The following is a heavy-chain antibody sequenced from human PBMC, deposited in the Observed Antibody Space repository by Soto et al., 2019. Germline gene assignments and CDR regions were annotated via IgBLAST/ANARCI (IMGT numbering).Heavy chain of an antibody. CDR2: ISGSGGST. CDR1: GFTFSSYA. Sequence: GGSLRLSCAASGFTFSSYAMSWVRQAPGKGLEWVSAISGSGGSTYYADSVKGRFTISRDNSKNTLYLQMNSLRAEDTAVYYCAKEIYYYDSSGHPFDYWGQGTLVTVSS. CDR3: AKEIYYYDSSGHPFDY. V-gene: IGHV3-23*01. D-gene: IGHD3-22*01. J-gene: IGHJ4*02.